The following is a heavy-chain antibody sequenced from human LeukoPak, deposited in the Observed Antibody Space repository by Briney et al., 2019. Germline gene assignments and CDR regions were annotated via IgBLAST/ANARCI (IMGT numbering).Heavy chain of an antibody. J-gene: IGHJ4*02. Sequence: PSETLSLTCTVSGGSINSYYWSWIRQPPGKGLEWIGYISYSGSTNYNPSLKSRVTISVDTSRNQFSLKLSSVTAADTAVYYCARGRLGGSGSYYNVLDYWGQGTLVTVSS. V-gene: IGHV4-59*01. CDR1: GGSINSYY. D-gene: IGHD3-10*01. CDR2: ISYSGST. CDR3: ARGRLGGSGSYYNVLDY.